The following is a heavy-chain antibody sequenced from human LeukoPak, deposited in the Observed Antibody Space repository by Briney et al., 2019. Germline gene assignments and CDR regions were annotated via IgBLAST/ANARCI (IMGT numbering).Heavy chain of an antibody. D-gene: IGHD6-13*01. J-gene: IGHJ6*02. V-gene: IGHV1-2*02. Sequence: ASVKVSCKASGYTFTCYYMHWVRQAPGQGLEWMGWINPNSGGTNYAQKFQGRVTMTRDTSISTAYMELSRLRSDDTAVYYCARTYSSSWLYGMDVWGQGTTVTVSS. CDR1: GYTFTCYY. CDR2: INPNSGGT. CDR3: ARTYSSSWLYGMDV.